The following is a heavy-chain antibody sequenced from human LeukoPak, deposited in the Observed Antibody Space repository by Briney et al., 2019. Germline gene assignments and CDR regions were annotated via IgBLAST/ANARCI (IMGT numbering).Heavy chain of an antibody. CDR2: ISAYNGNT. J-gene: IGHJ6*03. D-gene: IGHD2-15*01. V-gene: IGHV1-18*01. CDR1: GYTFTSYG. CDR3: ARGGEYCSGGSCSSYYYYYYMDV. Sequence: GASVKVSCKASGYTFTSYGISWVRQAPGQGLEWMGWISAYNGNTNYAQKLQGRVTMTTDTSTSTAYMELRSLRSDDTAVYYCARGGEYCSGGSCSSYYYYYYMDVWGKGTTVTVSS.